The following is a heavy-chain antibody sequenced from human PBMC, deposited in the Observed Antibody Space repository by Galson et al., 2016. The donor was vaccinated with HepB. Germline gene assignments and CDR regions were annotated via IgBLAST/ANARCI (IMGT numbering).Heavy chain of an antibody. V-gene: IGHV4-61*01. CDR1: GGSVISDNYY. D-gene: IGHD1-26*01. Sequence: SETLSLTCTVSGGSVISDNYYWSWIRQPPGKGLEWIGFIQYSGYNNCNPSLRGRVTISIDTSKNQVSLTANSVTAADTAVYYGARDQNGSYLAYWGLGALVAVSS. CDR3: ARDQNGSYLAY. CDR2: IQYSGYN. J-gene: IGHJ4*02.